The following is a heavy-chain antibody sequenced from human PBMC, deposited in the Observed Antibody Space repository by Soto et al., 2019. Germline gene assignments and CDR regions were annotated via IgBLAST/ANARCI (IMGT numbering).Heavy chain of an antibody. CDR1: GGSISSGGYY. Sequence: SETLSLTCTVSGGSISSGGYYWSWIRQHPGKGLEWIGYIYYSGSTYYNPSLKSRVTISVDTSKNQFSLKLSSVTAADTAVYYCAPRLDCSGGSCRNYYYDYWGHGTLVTVS. J-gene: IGHJ4*01. V-gene: IGHV4-31*03. CDR3: APRLDCSGGSCRNYYYDY. D-gene: IGHD2-15*01. CDR2: IYYSGST.